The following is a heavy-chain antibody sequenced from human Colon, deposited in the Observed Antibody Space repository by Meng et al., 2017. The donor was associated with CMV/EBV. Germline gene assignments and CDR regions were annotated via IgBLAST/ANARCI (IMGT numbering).Heavy chain of an antibody. CDR2: IRYDGTKA. CDR1: GFTFNTFG. D-gene: IGHD2-21*02. J-gene: IGHJ4*02. V-gene: IGHV3-30*02. CDR3: AKEFVLGTHLDH. Sequence: GESLKISCSASGFTFNTFGMHWVRQAPGKGLEWVAFIRYDGTKAGYADSVTGRFTISRDNAKSSLHLQMTSLRAEDTAVYYCAKEFVLGTHLDHWGQGTLVTVSS.